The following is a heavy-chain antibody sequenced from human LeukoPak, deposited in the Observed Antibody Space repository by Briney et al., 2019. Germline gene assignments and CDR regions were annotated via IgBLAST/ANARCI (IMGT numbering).Heavy chain of an antibody. CDR3: ARYVLLMDY. D-gene: IGHD3-16*01. J-gene: IGHJ4*02. CDR1: GFSFSDHH. CDR2: ISRDGNII. V-gene: IGHV3-11*01. Sequence: PGGSLRLSCAASGFSFSDHHMSWVRQVPGKGLEWLAYISRDGNIIVYADSVKGRFIISRDNAKQSVYLEMTSLRPEDTAVSYCARYVLLMDYWGQGTLVTVSS.